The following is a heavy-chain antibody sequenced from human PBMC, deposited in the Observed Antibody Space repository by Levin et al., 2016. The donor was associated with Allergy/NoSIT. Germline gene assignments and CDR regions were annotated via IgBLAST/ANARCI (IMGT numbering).Heavy chain of an antibody. J-gene: IGHJ5*02. CDR1: GYTFTSYG. D-gene: IGHD1-14*01. V-gene: IGHV1-18*01. CDR2: ISAYNGNT. Sequence: ASVKVSCKASGYTFTSYGISWVRQAPGQGLEWMGWISAYNGNTNYAQKLQGRVTMTTDTSTSTAYMELRSLRSDDTAVYYCARVPVGRFTMTSGWFDPWGQGTLVTVSS. CDR3: ARVPVGRFTMTSGWFDP.